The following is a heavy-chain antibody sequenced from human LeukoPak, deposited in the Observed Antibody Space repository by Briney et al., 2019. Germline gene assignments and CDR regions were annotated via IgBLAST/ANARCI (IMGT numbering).Heavy chain of an antibody. D-gene: IGHD6-13*01. CDR2: MSDSGFSS. CDR3: AKASAGSSWYLGDDY. Sequence: GGSLRLSCAASGFTFSSFTMSWVRQAPGKGLEWVSGMSDSGFSSYYANSVKGRFTISRDNSKNTLYLQMNSLRAEDTAVYYCAKASAGSSWYLGDDYWGQGTLVTVSS. CDR1: GFTFSSFT. J-gene: IGHJ4*02. V-gene: IGHV3-23*01.